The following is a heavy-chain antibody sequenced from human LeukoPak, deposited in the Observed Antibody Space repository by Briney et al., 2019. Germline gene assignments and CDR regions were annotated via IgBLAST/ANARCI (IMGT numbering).Heavy chain of an antibody. CDR2: ISSSSSYI. D-gene: IGHD2-2*01. V-gene: IGHV3-21*01. CDR3: ARGRGPAYFDY. Sequence: RGSLRLSCAASGFTFSSYSMNWVRQAPGKGLEWVSSISSSSSYIYYADSVKGRFTISRDNAKNSLYLQMNSLRAEDTAVYYCARGRGPAYFDYWGQGTLVTVSS. CDR1: GFTFSSYS. J-gene: IGHJ4*02.